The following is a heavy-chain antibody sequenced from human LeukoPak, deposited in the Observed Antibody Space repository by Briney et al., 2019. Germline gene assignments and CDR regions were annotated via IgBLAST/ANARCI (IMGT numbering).Heavy chain of an antibody. CDR2: INARGDT. Sequence: SETLSLTCAVYGWSFNDYYWNWIRQPPGEGLEWIGEINARGDTNFNPSLKSRVTISVDTSKSQFSLRLTSMIAADTAVYYCARGQVPAARGYNWFDPWGQGTLVTVSS. CDR3: ARGQVPAARGYNWFDP. J-gene: IGHJ5*02. V-gene: IGHV4-34*01. CDR1: GWSFNDYY. D-gene: IGHD2-2*01.